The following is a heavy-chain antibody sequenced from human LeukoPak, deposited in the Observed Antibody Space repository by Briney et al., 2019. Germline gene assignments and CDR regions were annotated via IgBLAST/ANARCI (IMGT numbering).Heavy chain of an antibody. CDR1: GGTFSSYA. V-gene: IGHV1-69*05. CDR3: AGGSSEPSHPPNPDYYYYYMDV. Sequence: GASVKVSCKASGGTFSSYAISWVRQAPGQGLEWMGGIIPIFGTANYAQKFQGRVTITTDESTSTAYMELSSLRSEDTAVYYCAGGSSEPSHPPNPDYYYYYMDVWGKGTTVTVSS. J-gene: IGHJ6*03. D-gene: IGHD2-2*01. CDR2: IIPIFGTA.